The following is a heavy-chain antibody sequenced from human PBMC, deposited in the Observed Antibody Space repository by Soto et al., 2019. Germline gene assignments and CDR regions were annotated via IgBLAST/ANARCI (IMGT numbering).Heavy chain of an antibody. CDR1: GFTFSSYA. Sequence: EVQLLESGGGLVQPGGSLRLACAASGFTFSSYAMSWVRQAPGKGLEWVSAISGSGGSTYYADSVKGRFTISRDNSKNTLYLQMNSLRAEDTAVYYCAKVIWHSSGWYLEHGDYYFDYWGQGTLVTVSS. CDR3: AKVIWHSSGWYLEHGDYYFDY. CDR2: ISGSGGST. D-gene: IGHD6-19*01. V-gene: IGHV3-23*01. J-gene: IGHJ4*02.